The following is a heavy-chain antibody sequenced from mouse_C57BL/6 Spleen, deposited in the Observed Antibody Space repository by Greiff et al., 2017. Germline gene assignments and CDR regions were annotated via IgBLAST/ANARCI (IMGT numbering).Heavy chain of an antibody. CDR2: INPNNGGT. Sequence: EVQLQQSGPELVKPGASVKISCKASGYTFTDYYMNWVKQSHGKSLEWIGDINPNNGGTSYNQKFKGKATLTVDKSSSTAYMELRSLTSEDSAVYYCARRIPPYYWYFDVWGTGTTVTVSS. CDR3: ARRIPPYYWYFDV. J-gene: IGHJ1*03. V-gene: IGHV1-26*01. CDR1: GYTFTDYY.